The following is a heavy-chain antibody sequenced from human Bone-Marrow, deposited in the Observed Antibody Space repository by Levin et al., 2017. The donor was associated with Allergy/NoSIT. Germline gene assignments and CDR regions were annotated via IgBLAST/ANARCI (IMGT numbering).Heavy chain of an antibody. V-gene: IGHV1-46*01. CDR2: INPNGSST. CDR1: GYTFTSHY. Sequence: ASVKVSCKASGYTFTSHYMHWVRQAPGQGLEWMGIINPNGSSTTYAQKFQGRVTLTRDTSTSTVYMEQSSLRSADTAVYFCARDQRLVLGPPSHYEYYYHHYGMDVWGQGTTVTVSS. J-gene: IGHJ6*02. CDR3: ARDQRLVLGPPSHYEYYYHHYGMDV. D-gene: IGHD2-8*02.